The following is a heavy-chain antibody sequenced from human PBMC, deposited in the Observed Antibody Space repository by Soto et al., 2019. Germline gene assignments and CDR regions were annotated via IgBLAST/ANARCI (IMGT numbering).Heavy chain of an antibody. J-gene: IGHJ6*02. V-gene: IGHV1-69*13. Sequence: SVKVSCKASGGTFSSYAISWVRQAPGQGLERMGGIIPIFGTANYAQKFQGRVTITADESTSTAYMELSSLRSEDTAVYYCARGWRRITIFGRRDYYGMDVWGQGTTVTVSS. CDR2: IIPIFGTA. CDR3: ARGWRRITIFGRRDYYGMDV. CDR1: GGTFSSYA. D-gene: IGHD3-3*01.